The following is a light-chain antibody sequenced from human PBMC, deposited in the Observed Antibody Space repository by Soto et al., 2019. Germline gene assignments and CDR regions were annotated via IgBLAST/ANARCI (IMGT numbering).Light chain of an antibody. CDR2: GAS. CDR3: QQYYRWPLT. Sequence: EIFMTQSPASLSVAPGETATLSCRASQSISTSLAWDQQKPGQAPSLLIYGASTRATGVPATFTGSGSGTEFTLTISRLQSEDFALYYCQQYYRWPLTFGGGTKVDIK. J-gene: IGKJ4*01. V-gene: IGKV3-15*01. CDR1: QSISTS.